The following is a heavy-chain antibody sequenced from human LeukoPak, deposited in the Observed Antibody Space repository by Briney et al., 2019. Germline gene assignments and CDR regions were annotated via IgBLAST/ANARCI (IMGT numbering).Heavy chain of an antibody. CDR2: ISYDGSNK. D-gene: IGHD4-23*01. CDR1: GFTFRSYA. Sequence: GGSLRLSCAASGFTFRSYAMHWVRQAPGKGLEWVAVISYDGSNKYYADSVKGRFTISRDNSKNTLYLQMNSLRAEDTAVYYCARDLAGGNSNNWGQGTLVTVSS. V-gene: IGHV3-30-3*01. CDR3: ARDLAGGNSNN. J-gene: IGHJ4*02.